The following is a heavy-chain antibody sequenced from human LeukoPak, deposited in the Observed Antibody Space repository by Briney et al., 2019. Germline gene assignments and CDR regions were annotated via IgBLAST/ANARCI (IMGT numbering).Heavy chain of an antibody. CDR3: ARDSYGGWRVPAKDY. J-gene: IGHJ4*02. CDR2: INHNGNVN. D-gene: IGHD4-17*01. V-gene: IGHV3-7*03. Sequence: GGSLRLSCAASGFTFSSYWMNWARQAPGKGLEWVASINHNGNVNYYVDSVKGRFTISRDNAKNSLYLQMSNLRAEDTAVYYCARDSYGGWRVPAKDYWGQGTLVTVSS. CDR1: GFTFSSYW.